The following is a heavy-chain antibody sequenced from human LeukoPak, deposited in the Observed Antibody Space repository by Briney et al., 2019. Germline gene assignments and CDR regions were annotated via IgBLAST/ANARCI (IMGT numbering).Heavy chain of an antibody. J-gene: IGHJ4*02. CDR2: ISWNSGYI. CDR1: GFTFDNYA. Sequence: GGSLRLSCAASGFTFDNYAMHWVRQAPGKGLEWLSIISWNSGYIGYADSVKGRFTISRDNAEKSLDLQMNSLRAEDTAFYYCAKVRGTYSSGYFFDYWGQGTLVTVSS. V-gene: IGHV3-9*01. D-gene: IGHD6-19*01. CDR3: AKVRGTYSSGYFFDY.